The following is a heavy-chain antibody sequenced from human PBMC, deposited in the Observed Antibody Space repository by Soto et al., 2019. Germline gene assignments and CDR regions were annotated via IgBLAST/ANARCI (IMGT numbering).Heavy chain of an antibody. CDR3: ASQKTVIRGPLSSNWFDP. CDR1: GYTFTDYW. V-gene: IGHV5-51*01. J-gene: IGHJ5*02. CDR2: IYPGDSDT. Sequence: GESLKISCKGYGYTFTDYWIGWVRQMPGKGLELIGLIYPGDSDTGYSPSFQGRVTISADKSISTAFLQWSSLRASHTAMYYCASQKTVIRGPLSSNWFDPWGQGTLVTVSS. D-gene: IGHD1-1*01.